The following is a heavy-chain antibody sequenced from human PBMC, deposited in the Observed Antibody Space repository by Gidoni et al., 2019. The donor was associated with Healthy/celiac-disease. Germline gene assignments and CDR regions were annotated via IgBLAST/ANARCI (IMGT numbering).Heavy chain of an antibody. V-gene: IGHV3-30-3*01. CDR3: ARGGDY. CDR1: GFPFSSYA. J-gene: IGHJ4*02. CDR2: ISYDGSNK. Sequence: VQLVESGGGVVQPGRSLSISCAASGFPFSSYAMHWVRQAPGKGLEWVAVISYDGSNKYYADSVKGRFTISRDNSKNTLYLQMNSLRAEDTAVYYCARGGDYWGQGTLVTVSS.